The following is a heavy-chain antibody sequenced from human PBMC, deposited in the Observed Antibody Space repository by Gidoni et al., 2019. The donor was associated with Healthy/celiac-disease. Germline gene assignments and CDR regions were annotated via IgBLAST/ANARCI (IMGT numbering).Heavy chain of an antibody. Sequence: QVQLLQSGAEVKKPGASVQVSCEAHGYTFTSYYMHWVRQAHGQGLEWMGVINPSGVSTSYAQKFQGRVTMTRDTSTSTVYMELSSLRSEDTAVYYCASSSWAIHSSGYFTWGQGTLVTVSS. CDR3: ASSSWAIHSSGYFT. CDR2: INPSGVST. J-gene: IGHJ5*02. V-gene: IGHV1-46*01. CDR1: GYTFTSYY. D-gene: IGHD3-22*01.